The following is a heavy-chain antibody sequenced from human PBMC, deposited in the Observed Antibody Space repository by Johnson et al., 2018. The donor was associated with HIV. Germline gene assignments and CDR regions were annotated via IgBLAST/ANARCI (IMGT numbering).Heavy chain of an antibody. J-gene: IGHJ3*02. V-gene: IGHV3-11*01. CDR1: RFTFSDYY. CDR3: ARLIVGAPGAFDI. Sequence: QVQLVESGGGVVQPGRSLRLSCAASRFTFSDYYMTWIRQAPGKGLEWVSYISSGAGTIYYADSVRGRFTISRDNAKNSLYLQMNSLRAEDTAVYYCARLIVGAPGAFDIWGQGTMVTVSS. CDR2: ISSGAGTI. D-gene: IGHD1-26*01.